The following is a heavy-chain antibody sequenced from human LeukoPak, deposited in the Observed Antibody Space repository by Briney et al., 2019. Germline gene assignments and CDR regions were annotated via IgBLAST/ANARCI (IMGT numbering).Heavy chain of an antibody. D-gene: IGHD4-17*01. J-gene: IGHJ4*02. CDR1: GFTVSSNY. Sequence: GGSLRLSCAASGFTVSSNYMSWVRQAPGKGLDWVSVIYSGGSTYYADSVKGRFTISRDNSKNTLYLQMNSLRAEDTAVYYCARDMTVTTLDWGDYFDSWGQGTLVTVSS. CDR3: ARDMTVTTLDWGDYFDS. V-gene: IGHV3-53*01. CDR2: IYSGGST.